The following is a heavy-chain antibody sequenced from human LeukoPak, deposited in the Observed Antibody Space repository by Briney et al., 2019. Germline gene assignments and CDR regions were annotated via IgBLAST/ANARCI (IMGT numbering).Heavy chain of an antibody. D-gene: IGHD4-17*01. J-gene: IGHJ4*02. CDR1: GYTFTSYD. CDR2: MNPNSGNT. V-gene: IGHV1-8*03. CDR3: ARSRASYGTNFDY. Sequence: GASVKVSCKASGYTFTSYDINWVRQATGQGLEWMGWMNPNSGNTGYAQKFQGRVTITRNTSISTAYMELSSLRSEDTAVYYCARSRASYGTNFDYWGQGTLVTVSS.